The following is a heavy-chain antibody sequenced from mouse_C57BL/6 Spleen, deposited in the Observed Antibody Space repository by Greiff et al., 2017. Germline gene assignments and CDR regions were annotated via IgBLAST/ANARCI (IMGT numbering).Heavy chain of an antibody. CDR1: GYTFTSYW. D-gene: IGHD1-1*01. CDR3: ARLREFAY. V-gene: IGHV1-61*01. CDR2: IYPSDSET. Sequence: QVQLQQPGAELVMPGASVKLSCKASGYTFTSYWMDWVKQRPGQGLEWIGNIYPSDSETHYNQKFKDKATLTVDKYSSTAYMQLSSLTSEDSAVYFCARLREFAYWGQGTLVTVSA. J-gene: IGHJ3*01.